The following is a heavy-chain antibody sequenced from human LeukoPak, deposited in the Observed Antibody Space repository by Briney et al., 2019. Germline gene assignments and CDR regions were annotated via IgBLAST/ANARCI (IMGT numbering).Heavy chain of an antibody. D-gene: IGHD6-13*01. J-gene: IGHJ6*03. V-gene: IGHV3-21*01. CDR2: ISSSSSYI. CDR3: AREPHSSSPDYMDV. Sequence: GGSLRLSCAASGFTFSSYSMNWVRQAPGKGLEWVSSISSSSSYIYYADLVKGRFTISRDNAKNSLYPQMNSLRAEDTAVYYCAREPHSSSPDYMDVWGKGTTVTVSS. CDR1: GFTFSSYS.